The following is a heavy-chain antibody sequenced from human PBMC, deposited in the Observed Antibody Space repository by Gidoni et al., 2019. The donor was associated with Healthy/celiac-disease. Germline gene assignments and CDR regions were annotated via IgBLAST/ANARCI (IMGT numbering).Heavy chain of an antibody. D-gene: IGHD3-22*01. V-gene: IGHV3-48*02. CDR2: ISSSSSTI. CDR3: ARGMYYYDSSGYYDY. J-gene: IGHJ4*02. CDR1: GFPFSSYS. Sequence: EVQLVESGGGLVQPGGSLSPSCSASGFPFSSYSMNWVRQAPGKGLEWVSYISSSSSTIYYADSVKGRFTISRDNAKNSLYLQMNSLRDEDTAVYYCARGMYYYDSSGYYDYWGQGTLVTVSS.